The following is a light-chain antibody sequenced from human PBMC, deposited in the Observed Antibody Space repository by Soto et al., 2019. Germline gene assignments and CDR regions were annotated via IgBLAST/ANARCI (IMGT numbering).Light chain of an antibody. V-gene: IGLV2-14*03. CDR1: SSDIVYSKY. CDR3: SSYTTTNTRVL. J-gene: IGLJ2*01. CDR2: DVS. Sequence: QAALTQPASVSGSPGQSIAISCSGTSSDIVYSKYVSWYQQHPGRAPKLIIYDVSYRPSGVSSRLSGSNSGNTGSLLISGLQAEDEADYYCSSYTTTNTRVLFGGGTELTVL.